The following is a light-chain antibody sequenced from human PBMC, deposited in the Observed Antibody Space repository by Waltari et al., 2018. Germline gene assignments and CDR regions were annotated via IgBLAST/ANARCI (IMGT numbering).Light chain of an antibody. CDR3: SSYTTSITLV. Sequence: QSALTQPASVSGSPGQSITISCAGTSSDVGGYDSVSWYQQHPGKAPKLMIYDVSNRPSGVSSRFSGSKSGNTASQTISGLQAEDEANYYCSSYTTSITLVFGGGTKLTVL. V-gene: IGLV2-14*03. J-gene: IGLJ2*01. CDR2: DVS. CDR1: SSDVGGYDS.